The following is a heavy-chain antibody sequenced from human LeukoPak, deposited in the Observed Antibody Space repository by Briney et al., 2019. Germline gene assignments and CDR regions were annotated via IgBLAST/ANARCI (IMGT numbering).Heavy chain of an antibody. CDR3: AKDPRVRSLNYVH. CDR1: GFTFCKFG. J-gene: IGHJ4*02. D-gene: IGHD3-10*01. V-gene: IGHV3-23*01. Sequence: GGSLRLSRSASGFTFCKFGMTRVRQAPGKGLEWVSAIGRTGGSTYYADSVKGRFTISRDNSKNTLYLQMSSLRADDTAVYYCAKDPRVRSLNYVHWGQEALVTVSS. CDR2: IGRTGGST.